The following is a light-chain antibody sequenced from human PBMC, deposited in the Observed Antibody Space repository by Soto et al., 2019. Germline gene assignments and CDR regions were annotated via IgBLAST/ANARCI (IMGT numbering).Light chain of an antibody. CDR1: TSDVGAYDY. CDR3: SSYAGSNNVT. CDR2: EVS. Sequence: QSALTQPPSASGSPGQSVTISCSETTSDVGAYDYVSWYQQHPGKAPKLMIYEVSKRPSGVPDRFSGSKSGNTASLTVSGLQAEDEADYYCSSYAGSNNVTFGGGTKLTVL. J-gene: IGLJ2*01. V-gene: IGLV2-8*01.